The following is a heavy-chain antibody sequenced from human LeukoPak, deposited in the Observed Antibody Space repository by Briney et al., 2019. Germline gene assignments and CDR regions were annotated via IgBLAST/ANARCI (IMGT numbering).Heavy chain of an antibody. D-gene: IGHD2-15*01. J-gene: IGHJ5*02. CDR1: GYTFTSYD. CDR2: MNPNSGNT. CDR3: ARAGERGYCSGGSCYYGRVAWFDP. Sequence: ASVKVSCKASGYTFTSYDINWVRQATGQGLEWMGWMNPNSGNTGYAQKFQGRVTMTRNTSISTAYMELSSLRSEDTAVYYCARAGERGYCSGGSCYYGRVAWFDPWGQGTLVTVSS. V-gene: IGHV1-8*01.